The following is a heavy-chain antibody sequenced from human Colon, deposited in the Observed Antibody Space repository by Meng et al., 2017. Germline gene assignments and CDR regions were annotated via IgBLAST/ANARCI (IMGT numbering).Heavy chain of an antibody. D-gene: IGHD7-27*01. CDR1: GFTFMSYI. J-gene: IGHJ4*02. Sequence: EVQLVESGGGLVEPGGSRRLSCAASGFTFMSYIRNWVRQAPGKGLEWVSSISSSGSYIYYADSVKGRFTISRDNAKNSLYLQMNSLRAEDTAVYYCARDHPGPLGYWGQGALVTVSS. CDR2: ISSSGSYI. CDR3: ARDHPGPLGY. V-gene: IGHV3-21*01.